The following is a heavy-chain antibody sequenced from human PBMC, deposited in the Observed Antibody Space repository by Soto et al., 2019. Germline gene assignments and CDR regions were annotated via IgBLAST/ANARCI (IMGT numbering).Heavy chain of an antibody. J-gene: IGHJ3*02. CDR1: VFTFSSYS. V-gene: IGHV3-21*01. CDR2: ISSSSSYI. CDR3: ASHYYDSSGYIIAFDI. D-gene: IGHD3-22*01. Sequence: GGSLRLSCAASVFTFSSYSMNWVRQAPGKGLEWVSSISSSSSYIYYADSVKGRFTISRDNAKNSLYLQMNSLRAEDTAVYYCASHYYDSSGYIIAFDIWGQGTMVTVSS.